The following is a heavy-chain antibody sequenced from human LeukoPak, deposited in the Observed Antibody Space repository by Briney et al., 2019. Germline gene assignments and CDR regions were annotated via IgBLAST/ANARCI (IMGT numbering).Heavy chain of an antibody. V-gene: IGHV3-21*01. CDR2: ISSSSSYI. CDR3: ARDGVARGGSYGLDFDY. D-gene: IGHD1-26*01. J-gene: IGHJ4*02. CDR1: GFTFSSHS. Sequence: GGSLRLSCAASGFTFSSHSMNWVRQAPGKGLEWVSSISSSSSYIYYADSVKGRFTISRDNAKNSLYLQMNSLRAEDTAVYYCARDGVARGGSYGLDFDYWGQGTLVTVSS.